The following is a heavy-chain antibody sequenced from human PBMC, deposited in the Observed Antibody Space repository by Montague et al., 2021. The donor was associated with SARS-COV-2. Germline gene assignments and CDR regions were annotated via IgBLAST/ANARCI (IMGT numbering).Heavy chain of an antibody. CDR1: GGSISRYS. CDR3: ARVGRGSSWYEVAFDI. V-gene: IGHV4-59*01. J-gene: IGHJ3*02. Sequence: SETRSLTSTVSGGSISRYSWTWIRQPPGKGLEWIGYIYNSGSTNYNPSLTSRVTISVDTSKNQFSLKLSSVAAAATAVSYCARVGRGSSWYEVAFDIWGQGTMVTVSS. CDR2: IYNSGST. D-gene: IGHD6-13*01.